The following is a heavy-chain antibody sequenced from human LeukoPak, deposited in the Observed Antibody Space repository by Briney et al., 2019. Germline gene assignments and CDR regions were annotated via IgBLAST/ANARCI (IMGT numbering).Heavy chain of an antibody. V-gene: IGHV1-8*02. D-gene: IGHD6-13*01. Sequence: ASVKVSCKASGYTFTGYYMHWVRQATGQGLEWMGWMNPNSGNTGYAQKFQGRVTMTRNTSISTAYMELSSLRSEDTAVYYCLQQLVRSYWGQVTLVTVSS. J-gene: IGHJ4*02. CDR1: GYTFTGYY. CDR3: LQQLVRSY. CDR2: MNPNSGNT.